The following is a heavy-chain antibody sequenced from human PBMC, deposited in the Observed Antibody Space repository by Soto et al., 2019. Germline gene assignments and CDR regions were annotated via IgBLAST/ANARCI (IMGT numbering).Heavy chain of an antibody. CDR1: GYTFTSYD. Sequence: QVQLVQSGAEVKKPGASVKVSCKASGYTFTSYDINWVRQATGQGLEWMGWMNPNSGNTGYAQKFQGRVTMTRNTSISTAYMELSSLRSEDTAMYYCARASPIAARLFYYYYGMDVWGQGTTVTVSS. CDR2: MNPNSGNT. J-gene: IGHJ6*02. CDR3: ARASPIAARLFYYYYGMDV. D-gene: IGHD6-6*01. V-gene: IGHV1-8*01.